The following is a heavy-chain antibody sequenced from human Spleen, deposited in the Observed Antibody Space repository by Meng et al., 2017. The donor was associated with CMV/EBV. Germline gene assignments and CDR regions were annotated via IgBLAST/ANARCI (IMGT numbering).Heavy chain of an antibody. D-gene: IGHD6-19*01. J-gene: IGHJ4*02. CDR2: IYTSGST. Sequence: QVHVQESGPGLVKPSETLSSTCTVSCGSISRYYWSWIRQPAGKGLEWIGRIYTSGSTNYNPSLKSRVTISVDTSKNQFSLKLSSVTAADTAVYYCARWVWWSGWSLDYWGQGTLVTVSS. V-gene: IGHV4-4*07. CDR3: ARWVWWSGWSLDY. CDR1: CGSISRYY.